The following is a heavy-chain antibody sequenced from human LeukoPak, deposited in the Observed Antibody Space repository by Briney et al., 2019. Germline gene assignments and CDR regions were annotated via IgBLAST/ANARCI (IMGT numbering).Heavy chain of an antibody. J-gene: IGHJ6*02. V-gene: IGHV1-69*01. CDR1: XXXFSSYA. Sequence: SXKXXXXXFSSYAISWVRQAPGQGLEWMGGIIPIFGTANYAQKFQGRVTITADESTSTAYMELSSLRSEDTAVYYCARDQTDCSRTNCYNLHYGMDVWGQGATVTVSS. CDR3: ARDQTDCSRTNCYNLHYGMDV. CDR2: IIPIFGTA. D-gene: IGHD2-2*02.